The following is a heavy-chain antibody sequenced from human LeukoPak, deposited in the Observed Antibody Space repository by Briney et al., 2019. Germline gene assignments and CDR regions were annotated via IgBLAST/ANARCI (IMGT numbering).Heavy chain of an antibody. CDR3: ARGRGAVAGRTQFDF. Sequence: SETLSLTCTVSSDSISNSAYHWGWIRQHPGKGLEWIGYIYYSGSTYYNPSLKSRVTISVDTSKNQFSLKLSSVTAADTAVYYCARGRGAVAGRTQFDFWGQGTLVTVFS. CDR2: IYYSGST. D-gene: IGHD6-19*01. CDR1: SDSISNSAYH. V-gene: IGHV4-31*03. J-gene: IGHJ4*02.